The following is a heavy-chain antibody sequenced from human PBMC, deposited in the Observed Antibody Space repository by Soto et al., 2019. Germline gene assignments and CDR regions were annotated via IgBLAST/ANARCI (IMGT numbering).Heavy chain of an antibody. CDR2: ISYDGSNK. D-gene: IGHD1-26*01. Sequence: GGSLRLSCAASGFTFSSYAMHWVRQAPGKGLEWVAVISYDGSNKYYADSVKGRFTISRDNSKNTLYLQMNSLRAEDTAVYYCARALEWELRGDYFDYWGQGTLVTVSS. CDR3: ARALEWELRGDYFDY. J-gene: IGHJ4*02. CDR1: GFTFSSYA. V-gene: IGHV3-30-3*01.